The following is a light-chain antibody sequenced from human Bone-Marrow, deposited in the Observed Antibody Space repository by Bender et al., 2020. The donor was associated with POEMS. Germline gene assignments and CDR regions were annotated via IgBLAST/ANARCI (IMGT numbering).Light chain of an antibody. J-gene: IGLJ2*01. V-gene: IGLV3-1*01. Sequence: SYEVTQPPSVLLSPGQTASITCSGDDLGDKYVAWYQQKPGQSPVLVIYQDTKRPSGIPERFSGSNSGNTATLTISGTQAMDEADYYCQSWDTYSVIFGGGTKLTVL. CDR1: DLGDKY. CDR3: QSWDTYSVI. CDR2: QDT.